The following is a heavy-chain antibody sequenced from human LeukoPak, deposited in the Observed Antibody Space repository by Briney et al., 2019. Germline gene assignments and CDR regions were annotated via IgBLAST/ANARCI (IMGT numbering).Heavy chain of an antibody. J-gene: IGHJ2*01. D-gene: IGHD2-2*01. CDR1: GFTFSSYA. CDR3: AKVGPLGYCSSTSCYFWYFDL. Sequence: GGSLRLSCAASGFTFSSYAKSWVRQAPGKGLEWVSAISGSGGSTYYADSVKGRFTISRDNSKNTLYLQMNSLRAEDTAVYYCAKVGPLGYCSSTSCYFWYFDLWGRGTLVTVSS. CDR2: ISGSGGST. V-gene: IGHV3-23*01.